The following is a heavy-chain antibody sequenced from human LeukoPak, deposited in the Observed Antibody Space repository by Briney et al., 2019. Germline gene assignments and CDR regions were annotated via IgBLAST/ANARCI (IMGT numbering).Heavy chain of an antibody. J-gene: IGHJ4*02. CDR2: ISGSGGST. D-gene: IGHD3-22*01. CDR3: AQVSSGPLGDSSGYAPFFDY. V-gene: IGHV3-23*01. CDR1: GFTFSSYA. Sequence: GGSLRLSCAASGFTFSSYAMSWVRQAPGKGLEWVSAISGSGGSTYYADSVKGRFTISRDNSKNTLYLQMNSLRAEDTAVYYCAQVSSGPLGDSSGYAPFFDYWGQGTLVTVSS.